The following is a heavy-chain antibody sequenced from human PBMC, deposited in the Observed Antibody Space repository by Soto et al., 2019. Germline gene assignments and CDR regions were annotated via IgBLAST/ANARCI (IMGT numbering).Heavy chain of an antibody. Sequence: EVQLLESGGGLVQPGGSLRLSCAASGFTFSSYAMSWVRQAPGKGLEWVSAISGSGGSTYYADSVKGRFTISRDNSKNTLYLQINRLRAEDTAVYYCAKDATWSGSYHQHWGQGTLVTVSS. J-gene: IGHJ1*01. D-gene: IGHD1-26*01. CDR1: GFTFSSYA. CDR3: AKDATWSGSYHQH. V-gene: IGHV3-23*01. CDR2: ISGSGGST.